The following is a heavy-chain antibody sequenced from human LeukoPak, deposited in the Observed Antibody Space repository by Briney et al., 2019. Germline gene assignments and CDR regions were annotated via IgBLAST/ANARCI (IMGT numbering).Heavy chain of an antibody. J-gene: IGHJ4*02. CDR3: ASGSAFDY. D-gene: IGHD2-15*01. CDR1: GFTFTNYW. V-gene: IGHV3-7*01. Sequence: PGGSLRLSCAASGFTFTNYWMSWVRQAPGKGLEWVANIKQDGSEKYYVDSVKGRFTISRDNAKNSLYLQMNSLGAEDTAVYYCASGSAFDYWGQGILVTVSS. CDR2: IKQDGSEK.